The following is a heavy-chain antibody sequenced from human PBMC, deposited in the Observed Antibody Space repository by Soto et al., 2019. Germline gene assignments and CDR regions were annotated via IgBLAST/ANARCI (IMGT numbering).Heavy chain of an antibody. V-gene: IGHV3-48*02. D-gene: IGHD1-26*01. J-gene: IGHJ6*02. Sequence: EVQLVESGGGLVQPGGSLRLSCAASGFTFSSYSMNWVRQAPGKGLEWVSYISSSSSTIYYADSVKGRFTISRDNAKNSLYLQMNSLRDEDTAVYYCARVLVGATYYCYGMDVWGQGTTVTVSS. CDR1: GFTFSSYS. CDR2: ISSSSSTI. CDR3: ARVLVGATYYCYGMDV.